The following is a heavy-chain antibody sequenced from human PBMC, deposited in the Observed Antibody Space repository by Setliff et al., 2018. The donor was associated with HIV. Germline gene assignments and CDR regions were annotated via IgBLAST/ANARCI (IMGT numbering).Heavy chain of an antibody. CDR1: GGPITSGYYY. D-gene: IGHD3-10*01. V-gene: IGHV4-30-4*08. CDR2: ISYSGNT. Sequence: PSETLSLTCTVSGGPITSGYYYWSWIRQPPGKGLEWIGYISYSGNTYYNPSLKNRLTISVDTSKNQFSLKLTSVTAADRAVFYCARVGANYGSGTYRDYYAMDVWGLGTTVTVSS. CDR3: ARVGANYGSGTYRDYYAMDV. J-gene: IGHJ6*02.